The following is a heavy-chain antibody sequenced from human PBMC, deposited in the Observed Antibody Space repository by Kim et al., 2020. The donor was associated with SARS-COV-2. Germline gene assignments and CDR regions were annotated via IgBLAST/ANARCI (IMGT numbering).Heavy chain of an antibody. V-gene: IGHV3-23*01. CDR1: GFTFSSYA. CDR2: ISGSGGST. D-gene: IGHD5-12*01. J-gene: IGHJ3*02. Sequence: GGSLRLSCAASGFTFSSYAMSWVRQAPGKGLEWVSAISGSGGSTYYADSVKGRFTISRDNSKNTLYLQMNSLRAEDTAVYYCAKEPSGWLRRGDAFDIWGQGTMVTVSS. CDR3: AKEPSGWLRRGDAFDI.